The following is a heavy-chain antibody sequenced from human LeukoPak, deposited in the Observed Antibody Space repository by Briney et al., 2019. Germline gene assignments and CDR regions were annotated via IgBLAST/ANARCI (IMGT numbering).Heavy chain of an antibody. D-gene: IGHD3-10*01. Sequence: GRSLRLSCAASRFTFSSYGMHWVRQAPGKGLEWVAVIWYDGSNKYYAGSVKGRLTISRDNSKNTLYLQMNSLRAEDTAVYYCAKDHPTGDYWGQGTLVTVSS. CDR3: AKDHPTGDY. CDR2: IWYDGSNK. CDR1: RFTFSSYG. V-gene: IGHV3-33*06. J-gene: IGHJ4*02.